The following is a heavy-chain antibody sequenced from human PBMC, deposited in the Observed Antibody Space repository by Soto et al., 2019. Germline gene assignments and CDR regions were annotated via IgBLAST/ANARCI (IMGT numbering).Heavy chain of an antibody. Sequence: QVQLQESGPGLVKPSETLSLTCTVSGGSVSSGRYYWSWSRQPPGKGLEWIGYIYYSGRTSCNSSLKSRVTISVDTSKNQFSLKLSSVTAADTAIYYCARSGAGSGWLGGQGTLVTVSS. V-gene: IGHV4-61*01. J-gene: IGHJ4*02. CDR2: IYYSGRT. CDR1: GGSVSSGRYY. D-gene: IGHD6-19*01. CDR3: ARSGAGSGWL.